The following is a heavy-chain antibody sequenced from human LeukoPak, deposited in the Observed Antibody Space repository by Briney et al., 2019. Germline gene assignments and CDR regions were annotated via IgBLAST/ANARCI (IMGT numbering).Heavy chain of an antibody. D-gene: IGHD3-22*01. J-gene: IGHJ4*02. V-gene: IGHV3-48*03. CDR1: GFTFSSYE. CDR2: ISSSGSTI. CDR3: ARGDYYYDSSGYPGDY. Sequence: PGGSLRLSCAASGFTFSSYEMNWVRQAPGKGPEWVSYISSSGSTIYYADSVKGRFTISRDNAKNSLYLQMNSLRAEDTAVYYCARGDYYYDSSGYPGDYWGQGTLVTVSS.